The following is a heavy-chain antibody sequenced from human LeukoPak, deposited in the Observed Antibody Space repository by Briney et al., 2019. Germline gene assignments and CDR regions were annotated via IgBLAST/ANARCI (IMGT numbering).Heavy chain of an antibody. Sequence: SETLSLTCTVSGGSISSGSYYWSWIWQPAGKGLEWIGRIYTSGSTNYNPSLKSRVTISVDTSKNQFSLKLISVTAADTAVYYCVETPNYYYDSSGYLRWGQGTLVTVSS. D-gene: IGHD3-22*01. CDR1: GGSISSGSYY. J-gene: IGHJ1*01. V-gene: IGHV4-61*02. CDR3: VETPNYYYDSSGYLR. CDR2: IYTSGST.